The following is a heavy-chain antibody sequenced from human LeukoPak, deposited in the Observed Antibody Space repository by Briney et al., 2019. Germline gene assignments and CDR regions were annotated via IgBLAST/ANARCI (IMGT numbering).Heavy chain of an antibody. Sequence: PGGSLRLSCAASGFTFSSYSMDWVRQAPGEGLEWVSSISSSSGYIYYADSVKGRFTISRDNAKNSVYLQMNSLRAEDTAVYYCARGGSSSDYWGQGTLVAVSS. CDR3: ARGGSSSDY. J-gene: IGHJ4*02. V-gene: IGHV3-21*01. CDR1: GFTFSSYS. D-gene: IGHD6-6*01. CDR2: ISSSSGYI.